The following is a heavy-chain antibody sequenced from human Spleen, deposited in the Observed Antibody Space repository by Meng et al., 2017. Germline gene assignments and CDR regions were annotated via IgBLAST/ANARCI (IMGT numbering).Heavy chain of an antibody. V-gene: IGHV1-3*01. CDR2: ITPGSGNT. D-gene: IGHD6-19*01. J-gene: IGHJ5*02. CDR3: ARDFTSGSSGDP. CDR1: GYTFTSSA. Sequence: QVQMVPAGAEVKKPWASVQVSCKAFGYTFTSSAIHWVRQAPGQSRELMGWITPGSGNTKYSQKFQGRVTITRVTSASTAYMELSTLRSEDTAVYYCARDFTSGSSGDPWGQGTLVTVSS.